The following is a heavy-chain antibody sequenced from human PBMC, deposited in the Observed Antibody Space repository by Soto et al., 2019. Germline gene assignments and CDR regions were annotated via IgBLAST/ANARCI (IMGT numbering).Heavy chain of an antibody. CDR2: ISSNGGST. Sequence: GGSLRLSCSASGFTFSSYAMHWVRQAPGKGLEYVSAISSNGGSTYYADSVKGRFTISRDNSKNTLYLQMNSLRAEDTAVYYRAKDSVRGWHTNPPDYWGQGTLVTVSS. CDR1: GFTFSSYA. D-gene: IGHD2-15*01. V-gene: IGHV3-64*04. J-gene: IGHJ4*02. CDR3: AKDSVRGWHTNPPDY.